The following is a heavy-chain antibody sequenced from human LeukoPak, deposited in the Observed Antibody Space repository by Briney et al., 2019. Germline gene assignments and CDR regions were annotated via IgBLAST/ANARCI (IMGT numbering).Heavy chain of an antibody. J-gene: IGHJ4*02. V-gene: IGHV3-66*03. Sequence: GGSLRLSCTVSGFTVSSNSMSWVRQAPGKGLEWVSFIYSDNTHYSDSVKGRFTISRDNSKNTLYLQMGSLRAEDMAVYYCARVVYDSSGYLRDYWGQGTLVTVSS. CDR2: IYSDNT. CDR3: ARVVYDSSGYLRDY. D-gene: IGHD3-22*01. CDR1: GFTVSSNS.